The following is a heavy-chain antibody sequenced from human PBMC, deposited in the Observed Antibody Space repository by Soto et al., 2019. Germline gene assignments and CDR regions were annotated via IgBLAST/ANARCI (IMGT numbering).Heavy chain of an antibody. Sequence: GESLKISCAASGFTFSSYWMYWVRQAPGKGLVWVSHINTDGTSTNYADSVKGRFTISRDNAKNTLYLQMNNLRAEDTAVYYCFSPRKWLDPWGQGTLVTVSS. CDR3: FSPRKWLDP. CDR2: INTDGTST. J-gene: IGHJ5*02. V-gene: IGHV3-74*01. CDR1: GFTFSSYW.